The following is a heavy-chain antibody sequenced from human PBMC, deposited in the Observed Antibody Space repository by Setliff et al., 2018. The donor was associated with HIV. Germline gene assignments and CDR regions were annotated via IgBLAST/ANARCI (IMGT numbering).Heavy chain of an antibody. V-gene: IGHV3-7*01. CDR3: AVPSQDSNGWSPFDY. Sequence: GGSLRLSCAASGFTFSNYGMHWVRQAPGKGLEWVANIEQDGSEKYYVDSVKGRFSISRDNANNSLYLHMDSLRAEDTAIYYCAVPSQDSNGWSPFDYWGQGTLVTVSS. CDR1: GFTFSNYG. CDR2: IEQDGSEK. D-gene: IGHD6-19*01. J-gene: IGHJ4*02.